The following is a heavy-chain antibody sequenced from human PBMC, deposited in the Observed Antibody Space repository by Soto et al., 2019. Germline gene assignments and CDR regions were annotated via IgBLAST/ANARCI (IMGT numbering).Heavy chain of an antibody. J-gene: IGHJ4*02. CDR2: VSHDGTKE. CDR3: ERESTITHFDH. Sequence: PGGSLRLSCAASDFGFYDYPIHWVRQAPGKGLEWVAVVSHDGTKEYYSDSVKGRFSISRDNSNNTAFLQMNSLRAEDTAIYYCERESTITHFDHWGQGTLVTGSS. D-gene: IGHD5-12*01. CDR1: DFGFYDYP. V-gene: IGHV3-30-3*01.